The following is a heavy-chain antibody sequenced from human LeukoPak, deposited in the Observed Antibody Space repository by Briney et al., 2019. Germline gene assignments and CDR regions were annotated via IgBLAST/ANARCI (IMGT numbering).Heavy chain of an antibody. CDR1: GFTFSSYA. CDR2: ISTSGFTI. V-gene: IGHV3-48*03. Sequence: AGGSLRLSCAASGFTFSSYAMSWVRQAPGKGLEWASYISTSGFTIYYADSVKGRFTISRDNAKNSLYLQMNSLRAEDTAVYYCARGASGIGGVRFDPWGQGTLVTVSS. D-gene: IGHD3-16*01. J-gene: IGHJ5*02. CDR3: ARGASGIGGVRFDP.